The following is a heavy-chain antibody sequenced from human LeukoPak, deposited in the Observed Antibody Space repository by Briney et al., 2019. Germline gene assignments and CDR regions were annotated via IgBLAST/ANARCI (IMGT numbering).Heavy chain of an antibody. Sequence: ASVKVSCKASGYTFTNYGVTWVRQAPGQGLEWMGWISAYNGNTKHAQKVQGRVTMTTDTSTSTVYMELRSLRSDDTAVYYCARGLPPGRNSDSSGYYSYYFDYWGQGSLVTVSS. CDR2: ISAYNGNT. CDR3: ARGLPPGRNSDSSGYYSYYFDY. J-gene: IGHJ4*02. D-gene: IGHD3-22*01. CDR1: GYTFTNYG. V-gene: IGHV1-18*01.